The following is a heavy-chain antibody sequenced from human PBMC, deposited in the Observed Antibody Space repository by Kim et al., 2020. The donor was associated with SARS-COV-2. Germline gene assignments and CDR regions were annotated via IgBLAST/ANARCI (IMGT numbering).Heavy chain of an antibody. V-gene: IGHV3-23*01. J-gene: IGHJ1*01. CDR2: ISGSGGST. D-gene: IGHD3-10*01. CDR1: GFTFSSYA. CDR3: AKPISKSGSGSYGY. Sequence: GGSLRLSCAASGFTFSSYAMSWVRQAPGKGLEWVSAISGSGGSTYYADSVKGRFTISRDNSKNTLYLQMNSLRAEDTAVYYCAKPISKSGSGSYGYWGQGTLVTVSS.